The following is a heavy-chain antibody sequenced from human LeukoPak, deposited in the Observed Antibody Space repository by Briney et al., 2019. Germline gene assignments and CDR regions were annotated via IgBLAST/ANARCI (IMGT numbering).Heavy chain of an antibody. D-gene: IGHD3-10*01. CDR1: GFTFSDYY. J-gene: IGHJ6*03. CDR3: ARDRDGTQLLSKRRYYYMDV. Sequence: GGSLRLSCAASGFTFSDYYMSWIRQAPGKGLEWVSYISSSGSTIYYADSVKSRFTISRDNAKNSLYLQMNSLRAEDTAVYYCARDRDGTQLLSKRRYYYMDVWGKGTTVTVSS. CDR2: ISSSGSTI. V-gene: IGHV3-11*04.